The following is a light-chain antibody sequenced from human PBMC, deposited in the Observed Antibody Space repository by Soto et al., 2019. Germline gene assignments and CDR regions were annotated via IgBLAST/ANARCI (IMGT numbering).Light chain of an antibody. CDR2: DAS. CDR1: QSVSSY. J-gene: IGKJ2*01. Sequence: PGERATLSCRASQSVSSYLAWYQQKPGQAPRLLIYDASNRATGIPARFSGSGSGTDFTLTISSLEPEDFAVYYCKQRSNWPPYPLGQGTKLEIK. V-gene: IGKV3-11*01. CDR3: KQRSNWPPYP.